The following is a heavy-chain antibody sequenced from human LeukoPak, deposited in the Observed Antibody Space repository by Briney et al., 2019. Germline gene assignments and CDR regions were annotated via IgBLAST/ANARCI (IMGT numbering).Heavy chain of an antibody. CDR2: IYYSGST. CDR3: ARRLLPTHYFDY. J-gene: IGHJ4*02. D-gene: IGHD2-15*01. CDR1: GGSISSSSYY. V-gene: IGHV4-39*01. Sequence: SETLSLTCTVSGGSISSSSYYWGWIRQPPGKGLEWIGSIYYSGSTYYNPSLKSRVTISVDTSKNQFSLKLSSVTAADTAVYYCARRLLPTHYFDYWGQGTLVTVSS.